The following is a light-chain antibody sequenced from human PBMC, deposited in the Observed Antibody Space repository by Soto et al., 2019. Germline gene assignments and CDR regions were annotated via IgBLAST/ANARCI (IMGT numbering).Light chain of an antibody. CDR2: GDN. CDR1: TSNIGAPYD. J-gene: IGLJ3*02. Sequence: QSVLTQPPSVSGAPGQRGTISCTGSTSNIGAPYDVHWYQRRPGTAPKLLIYGDNNRPSGVPDRFSGSKSGTSASLAITGLQAEDEADYYCQSYDNSLSASVFGGGTKLTVL. CDR3: QSYDNSLSASV. V-gene: IGLV1-40*01.